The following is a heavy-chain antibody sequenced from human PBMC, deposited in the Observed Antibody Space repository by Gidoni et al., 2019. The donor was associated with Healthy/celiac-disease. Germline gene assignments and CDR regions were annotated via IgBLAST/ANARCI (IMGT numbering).Heavy chain of an antibody. J-gene: IGHJ6*02. V-gene: IGHV3-21*01. CDR1: GSTFSRHS. CDR3: ARDWGSGSYYIYGMDV. Sequence: EVQLVESGVGLFKLGGSLSPSCAAAGSTFSRHSMNWVRQAPGKGLEWVSSISSSSSYIYYADSVKGRFTISRDNAKNSLYLQMNSLRAEDTAVYYCARDWGSGSYYIYGMDVWGQGTTVTVSS. CDR2: ISSSSSYI. D-gene: IGHD3-10*01.